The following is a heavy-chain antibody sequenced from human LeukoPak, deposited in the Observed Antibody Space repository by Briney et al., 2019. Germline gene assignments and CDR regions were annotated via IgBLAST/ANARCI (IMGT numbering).Heavy chain of an antibody. CDR2: IYTSGTT. J-gene: IGHJ4*02. CDR3: ARGAPSDY. Sequence: SETLSLTCTVSGGSISSGSISTYYWSWVRQPAGKGLEWIGRIYTSGTTNYNPSLESRVTMLIDTSKNQFSLKLNSVTAADTAVYYCARGAPSDYWGQGTLVTVSS. V-gene: IGHV4-61*02. CDR1: GGSISSGSISTYY.